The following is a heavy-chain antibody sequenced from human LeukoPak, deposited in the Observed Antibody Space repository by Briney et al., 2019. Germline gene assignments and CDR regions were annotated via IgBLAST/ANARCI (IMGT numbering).Heavy chain of an antibody. CDR3: AKDRDGYNYFDY. CDR2: ISGSGGST. CDR1: GFTFSSYA. J-gene: IGHJ4*02. Sequence: PGGSLRLSCAASGFTFSSYAMSQVRQAPGKGLEWVSAISGSGGSTYYADSVKGRFTISRDNSKNTLYLQMNSLRAEDTAVYYCAKDRDGYNYFDYWGQGTLVTVSS. V-gene: IGHV3-23*01. D-gene: IGHD5-24*01.